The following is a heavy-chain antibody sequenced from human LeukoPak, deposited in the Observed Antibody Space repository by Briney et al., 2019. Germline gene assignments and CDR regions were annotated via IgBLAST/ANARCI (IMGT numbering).Heavy chain of an antibody. Sequence: GGSLRLSCAASGFTFSSCAMSWVRQAPGKGLEWVSAITGSGGSRYYADSVKGRFTISRDNSKNTLYLQMNSLRAGDTAVYYCAKIGEMQLLAWFDPWGQGTLVTVSS. D-gene: IGHD2-2*01. CDR3: AKIGEMQLLAWFDP. CDR1: GFTFSSCA. V-gene: IGHV3-23*01. J-gene: IGHJ5*02. CDR2: ITGSGGSR.